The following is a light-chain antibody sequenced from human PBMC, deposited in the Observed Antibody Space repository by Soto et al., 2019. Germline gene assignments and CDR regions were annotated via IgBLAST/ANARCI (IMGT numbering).Light chain of an antibody. J-gene: IGKJ5*01. CDR3: QQRSNWPPD. CDR1: QSVSSN. Sequence: EIVMTQSPATLSVSPGGRATLSCRASQSVSSNLAWYQQKRGQAPRLLIYGASTRATGIPARFSGSGSGTEFTLTISSLQSEDFAVYYCQQRSNWPPDFGQGTRLEIK. CDR2: GAS. V-gene: IGKV3-15*01.